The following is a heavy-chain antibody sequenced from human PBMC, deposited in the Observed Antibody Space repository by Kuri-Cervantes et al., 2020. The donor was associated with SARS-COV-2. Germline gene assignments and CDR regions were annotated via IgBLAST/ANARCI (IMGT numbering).Heavy chain of an antibody. CDR2: IYSGGST. CDR3: ARQGFGGTGRHDAFDI. CDR1: GFTFSSYS. J-gene: IGHJ3*02. D-gene: IGHD3-10*01. Sequence: GESLKISCAASGFTFSSYSMNWVRQAPGKGLEWVSVIYSGGSTYYADSVKGRFTISRHNSKNTLYLQMNSLRAEDTAVYYCARQGFGGTGRHDAFDIWGQGTMVTVSS. V-gene: IGHV3-53*04.